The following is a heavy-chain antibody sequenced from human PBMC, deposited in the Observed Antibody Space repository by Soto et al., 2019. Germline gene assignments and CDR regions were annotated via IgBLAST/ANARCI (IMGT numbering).Heavy chain of an antibody. CDR2: INPNSGGT. J-gene: IGHJ6*02. D-gene: IGHD3-9*01. CDR1: GYTFTGYY. V-gene: IGHV1-2*04. Sequence: GASVKGSCKGSGYTFTGYYMPWGRQAPGQGLEWMGWINPNSGGTNYAQKFQGWVTMTRDTSISTAYMELSRLRSDDTAVYYCARDRYYDILTGYYRYYGMDVWGQGTTVTVSS. CDR3: ARDRYYDILTGYYRYYGMDV.